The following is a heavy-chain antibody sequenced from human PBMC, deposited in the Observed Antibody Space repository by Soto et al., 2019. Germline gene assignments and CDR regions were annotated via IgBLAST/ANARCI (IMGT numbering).Heavy chain of an antibody. CDR3: VRTARQGAVAPHWFDR. J-gene: IGHJ5*02. CDR1: GGPMTSGAYY. D-gene: IGHD2-21*02. Sequence: TSETLSLTCSVSGGPMTSGAYYWSWIRQAPGKGLEWIGYVYYTGSTYYNPSLMSRLTISVDTSKNQFSLKLTSVTAAETAVYYCVRTARQGAVAPHWFDRWGQGTQVTVSS. V-gene: IGHV4-30-4*01. CDR2: VYYTGST.